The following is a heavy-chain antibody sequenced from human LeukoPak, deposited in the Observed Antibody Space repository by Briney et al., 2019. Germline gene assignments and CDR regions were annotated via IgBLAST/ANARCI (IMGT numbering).Heavy chain of an antibody. Sequence: PGGSLRLSCGASGFTFSSYSMKWVRQAPGKGLEWVSSISSSGSYIYYEDSLKGRFTISRDNAKNSLYLQMNSLRAEDTAVYYCARGAGVGAYIPFDIWGQGTMVTVSS. V-gene: IGHV3-21*06. D-gene: IGHD1-26*01. CDR1: GFTFSSYS. CDR2: ISSSGSYI. J-gene: IGHJ3*02. CDR3: ARGAGVGAYIPFDI.